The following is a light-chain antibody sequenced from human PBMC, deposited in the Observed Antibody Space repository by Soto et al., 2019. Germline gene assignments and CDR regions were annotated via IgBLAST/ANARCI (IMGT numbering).Light chain of an antibody. CDR2: RAS. V-gene: IGKV3-15*01. J-gene: IGKJ2*01. CDR1: QHVSSN. CDR3: QQYNNWPYP. Sequence: EIVMTQSPATLSVSPGGSATLSCRASQHVSSNFAWYRQKPGQAPTLLIYRASTRATGIPARFSGSGSCTDFTLPISSLQSEDCPLYYYQQYNNWPYPFGQGTKFHIK.